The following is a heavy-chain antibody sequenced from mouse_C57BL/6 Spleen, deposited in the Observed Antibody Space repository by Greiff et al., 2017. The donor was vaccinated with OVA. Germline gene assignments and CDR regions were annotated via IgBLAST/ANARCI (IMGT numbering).Heavy chain of an antibody. D-gene: IGHD2-3*01. Sequence: QVHVKQSGAELVKPGASVKISCKASGYTFTDYYITWVTQRPGQGLEWIGKIGTGSGSTYYNEKVKGKVTLTADKATSTAYMHLSSLTSEYSAVYFCARDDGYAYWGQGTLVTVSA. CDR1: GYTFTDYY. CDR3: ARDDGYAY. J-gene: IGHJ3*01. CDR2: IGTGSGST. V-gene: IGHV1-77*01.